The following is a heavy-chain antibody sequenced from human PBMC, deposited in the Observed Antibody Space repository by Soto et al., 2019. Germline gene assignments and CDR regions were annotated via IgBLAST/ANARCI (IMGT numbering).Heavy chain of an antibody. CDR1: GFTFSSYA. CDR2: ISSNGGST. J-gene: IGHJ3*02. CDR3: ARLVERRQRRAFDI. Sequence: GGSLRLSCAASGFTFSSYAMHWVRQAPGKGLEYVSAISSNGGSTYYANSVKGRFTISRDNSKNTLYLQMGSLRAEDMAVYYFARLVERRQRRAFDIWGQGTMVTVSS. D-gene: IGHD1-1*01. V-gene: IGHV3-64*01.